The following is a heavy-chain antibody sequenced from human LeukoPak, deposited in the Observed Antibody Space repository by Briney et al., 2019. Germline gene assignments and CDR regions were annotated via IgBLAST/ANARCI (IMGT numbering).Heavy chain of an antibody. V-gene: IGHV1-8*01. J-gene: IGHJ4*02. CDR2: MNPNSGNT. Sequence: ASVKVSCKTSGYTFPSYDINWVRQATGQGLEWMGWMNPNSGNTGYTQKFQGRATISRNTSITTAYMELSSLRSEDTAVYYCARGPKWTGSYYYFDYWGQGTLVTVSS. CDR3: ARGPKWTGSYYYFDY. D-gene: IGHD1-26*01. CDR1: GYTFPSYD.